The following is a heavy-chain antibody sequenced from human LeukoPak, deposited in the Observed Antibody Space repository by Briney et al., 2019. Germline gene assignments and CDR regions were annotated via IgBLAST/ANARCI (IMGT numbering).Heavy chain of an antibody. CDR2: ISTDNGNT. V-gene: IGHV1-18*01. Sequence: ASVKVSCRASGYTFTSYGISWARQAPGRGLEWMGWISTDNGNTNYVQNLQGRVSMTRDTFTSTVYMELRSLRPDDTAVYYCARAQSRTHWDGFDIWGQGTMVTVPS. CDR1: GYTFTSYG. CDR3: ARAQSRTHWDGFDI. J-gene: IGHJ3*02. D-gene: IGHD5-24*01.